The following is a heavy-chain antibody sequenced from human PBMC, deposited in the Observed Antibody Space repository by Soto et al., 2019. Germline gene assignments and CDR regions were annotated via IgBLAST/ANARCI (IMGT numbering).Heavy chain of an antibody. Sequence: GGSLRLSCTASGFTFRNYAMSWVRQAPGKGLEWVSVIYSGGYTNYADSVKGRFIVSRDSPKNTLYLQMDSLRAEDTAVYYCAREAIIVIAAPEYYFDYWGQGTLVTVSS. CDR2: IYSGGYT. V-gene: IGHV3-66*01. D-gene: IGHD3-22*01. CDR1: GFTFRNYA. CDR3: AREAIIVIAAPEYYFDY. J-gene: IGHJ4*02.